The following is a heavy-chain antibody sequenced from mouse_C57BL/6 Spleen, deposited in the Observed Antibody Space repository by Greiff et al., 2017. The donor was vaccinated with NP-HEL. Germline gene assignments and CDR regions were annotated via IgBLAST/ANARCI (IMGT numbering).Heavy chain of an antibody. Sequence: VQLQQSGPELVKPGASVKISCKASGYSFTGYYMNWVKQSPEKSLEWIGEINPSTGGTTYNQKFKAKATLTVDKSSSTAYMQLKSLTSEDSAVYYCARGETGTPFAYWGQGTLVTVSA. V-gene: IGHV1-42*01. D-gene: IGHD4-1*01. J-gene: IGHJ3*01. CDR1: GYSFTGYY. CDR2: INPSTGGT. CDR3: ARGETGTPFAY.